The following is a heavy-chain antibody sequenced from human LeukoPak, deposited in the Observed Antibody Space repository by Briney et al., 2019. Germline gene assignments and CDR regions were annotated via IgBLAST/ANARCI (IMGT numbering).Heavy chain of an antibody. CDR3: ARGRYGDYVYYGMDV. Sequence: GGSLRLSCAASGFTFSSFAMTWVRQAPGKGLEWVSGFDGNGPNTYYADSVKGRWTISRDNSKNTLYLQMNSLRAEDTAVYYCARGRYGDYVYYGMDVWGQGTTVTVSS. CDR2: FDGNGPNT. CDR1: GFTFSSFA. D-gene: IGHD4-17*01. V-gene: IGHV3-23*01. J-gene: IGHJ6*02.